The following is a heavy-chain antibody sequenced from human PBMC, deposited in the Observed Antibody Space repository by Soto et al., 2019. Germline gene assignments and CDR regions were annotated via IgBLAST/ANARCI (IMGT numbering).Heavy chain of an antibody. D-gene: IGHD4-17*01. CDR2: IIPIFGTA. J-gene: IGHJ1*01. CDR3: ARDLYGANGAEYFQH. CDR1: GGTFSSYA. Sequence: SVKVSCKASGGTFSSYAISWVRQAPGQGLEWMGGIIPIFGTANYAQKFQGRVTITADESTSTAYMELSSLRSEDTAVYYCARDLYGANGAEYFQHWGQGTLVTVSP. V-gene: IGHV1-69*13.